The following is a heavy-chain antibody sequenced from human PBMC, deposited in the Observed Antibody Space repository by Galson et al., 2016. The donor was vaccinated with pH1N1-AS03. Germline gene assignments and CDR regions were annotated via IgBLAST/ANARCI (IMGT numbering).Heavy chain of an antibody. D-gene: IGHD4-23*01. CDR1: GVSVSSNTW. V-gene: IGHV4-4*02. J-gene: IGHJ3*01. CDR3: ARKDLLNRCELLRGPFDV. CDR2: IHHRGTI. Sequence: SETLSLTCDVSGVSVSSNTWWSWVRQPPGKGLEWIGEIHHRGTINYNPSLKSRVIISIDKSKNHFSLNLSPVTAADTAVYYCARKDLLNRCELLRGPFDVWGQGTMVTVSS.